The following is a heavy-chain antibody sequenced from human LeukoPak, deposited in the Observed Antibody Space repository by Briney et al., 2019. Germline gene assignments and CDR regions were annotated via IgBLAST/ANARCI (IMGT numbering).Heavy chain of an antibody. D-gene: IGHD3-22*01. V-gene: IGHV3-23*01. CDR1: GFTFSSYA. J-gene: IGHJ1*01. CDR3: ATYSSLNRREFQY. CDR2: ISGSGGSS. Sequence: GGSLRLSCAASGFTFSSYAMSWVRQAPGKGLEWVSAISGSGGSSYYADSVKGRFTISRDNAKNSLYLQMNSLRAEDTAVYYCATYSSLNRREFQYWGQGTLLTVSS.